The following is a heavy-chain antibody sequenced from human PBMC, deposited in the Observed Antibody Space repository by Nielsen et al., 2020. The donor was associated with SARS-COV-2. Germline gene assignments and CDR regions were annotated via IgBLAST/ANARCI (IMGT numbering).Heavy chain of an antibody. Sequence: WIRQPPGKGLEWVSYISSSSSYTNYADSVKGRFTISRDNAKNSLYLQMNSLRAEDTAVYYCARDERGYSSSWYDAFDIWGQGTMVTVSS. J-gene: IGHJ3*02. V-gene: IGHV3-11*06. CDR3: ARDERGYSSSWYDAFDI. CDR2: ISSSSSYT. D-gene: IGHD6-13*01.